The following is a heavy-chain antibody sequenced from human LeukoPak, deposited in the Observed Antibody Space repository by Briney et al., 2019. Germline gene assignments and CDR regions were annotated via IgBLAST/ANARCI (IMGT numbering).Heavy chain of an antibody. D-gene: IGHD3-3*01. V-gene: IGHV4-39*02. CDR1: GGSISSSSYY. Sequence: PSETLSLTCTVSGGSISSSSYYWGWISQPPGKGLEWIGSIYYSGSTYYNPSLKSRVTISVDTSKNQFSLKLSSVTAADTAVYYCARDLAVWSGYSFDYWGQGTLVTVSS. J-gene: IGHJ4*02. CDR3: ARDLAVWSGYSFDY. CDR2: IYYSGST.